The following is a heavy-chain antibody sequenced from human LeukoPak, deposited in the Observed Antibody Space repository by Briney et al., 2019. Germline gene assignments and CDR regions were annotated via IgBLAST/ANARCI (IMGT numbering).Heavy chain of an antibody. CDR2: ISWDGGST. CDR3: AKAQGSGSVYYYYYYMDV. D-gene: IGHD3-10*01. Sequence: GGSLRLSCAASGFTFDDYAMHWVRQAPGKGLEWVSLISWDGGSTYYADSVKGRFTISRDNSKNSLYLQMNSLRAEDTALYYCAKAQGSGSVYYYYYYMDVWGKGTTVTVSS. V-gene: IGHV3-43D*03. CDR1: GFTFDDYA. J-gene: IGHJ6*03.